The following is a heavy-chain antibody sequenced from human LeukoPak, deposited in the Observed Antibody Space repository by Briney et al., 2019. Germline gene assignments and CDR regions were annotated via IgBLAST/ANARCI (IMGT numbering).Heavy chain of an antibody. V-gene: IGHV3-23*01. J-gene: IGHJ2*01. D-gene: IGHD6-13*01. CDR2: ISGSGDST. CDR3: AKDMRESSSDPFLYFDL. CDR1: GFTFSTYA. Sequence: DPGGSLRLSCAASGFTFSTYAMSWVRQAPGKGLEWVSVISGSGDSTYYADSVKGRFSISRDNSKNTLYVQMNSLRAEDTAIYYCAKDMRESSSDPFLYFDLWGRGTLVTVSS.